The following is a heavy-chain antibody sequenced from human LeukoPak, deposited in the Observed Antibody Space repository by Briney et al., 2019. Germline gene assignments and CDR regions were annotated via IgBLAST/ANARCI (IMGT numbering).Heavy chain of an antibody. CDR2: ISWNSGSI. CDR1: GFTFDDYA. J-gene: IGHJ4*02. Sequence: GGSLRLSCAASGFTFDDYAMHWVRQAPGKGLEWVSGISWNSGSIGYADSVKGRFTISRDNAKNSLYLQMNSLRAEDTALCYCAKDRGVDGPFDYWGQGTLVTVSS. V-gene: IGHV3-9*01. CDR3: AKDRGVDGPFDY. D-gene: IGHD3-10*01.